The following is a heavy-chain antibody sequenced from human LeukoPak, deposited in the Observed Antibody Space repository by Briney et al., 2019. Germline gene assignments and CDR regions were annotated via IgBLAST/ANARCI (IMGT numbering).Heavy chain of an antibody. J-gene: IGHJ4*02. Sequence: GRSLRLSCAASGFTFSSYGMHWVSQAPGKGLEWGAVIWYDGSNKYYADSVKGRFTISRDNSKNTLYLQMNSLRAEDTAVYYCARGRYSYGRRGFDYRGQGTLVTVSS. CDR2: IWYDGSNK. D-gene: IGHD5-18*01. CDR1: GFTFSSYG. V-gene: IGHV3-33*01. CDR3: ARGRYSYGRRGFDY.